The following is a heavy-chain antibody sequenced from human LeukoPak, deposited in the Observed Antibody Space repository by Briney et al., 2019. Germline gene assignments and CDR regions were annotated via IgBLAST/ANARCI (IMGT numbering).Heavy chain of an antibody. CDR3: ARYYYDSSGYYRPLYYYYYMDV. D-gene: IGHD3-22*01. J-gene: IGHJ6*03. CDR2: IYYSGST. Sequence: SETLSLTCTVSGGSISSYYWSWIRQPPGKGLEWIGYIYYSGSTNYNPSLKSRVTISVDTSKNQFSLKLSSVTAVDTAVYYCARYYYDSSGYYRPLYYYYYMDVWGKGTTVTVSS. CDR1: GGSISSYY. V-gene: IGHV4-59*01.